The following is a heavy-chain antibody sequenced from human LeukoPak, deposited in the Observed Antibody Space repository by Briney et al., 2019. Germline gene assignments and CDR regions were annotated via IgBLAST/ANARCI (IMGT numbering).Heavy chain of an antibody. D-gene: IGHD3-9*01. V-gene: IGHV1-69*13. Sequence: ASVKVSCKASGGTFSSYAISWVRQAPGQGLEWMGGIIPIFGTANYAQKFQGRVTFTADESTSTAYMELSSLRSEDTAVYYCARLYDILTGYFDYWGQGTLVTVSS. J-gene: IGHJ4*02. CDR3: ARLYDILTGYFDY. CDR2: IIPIFGTA. CDR1: GGTFSSYA.